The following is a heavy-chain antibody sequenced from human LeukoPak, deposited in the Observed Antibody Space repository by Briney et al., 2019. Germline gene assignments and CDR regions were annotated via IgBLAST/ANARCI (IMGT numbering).Heavy chain of an antibody. Sequence: ASVKVSCKASGYTFTGYYLHWVRQAPGQGLEWMGWINPNGGGREYAQKFQGRVNMTRDTAISTAYMELSSLTFDDTAIYYCARVGYFYGSGSQTGSYFDYWGQGTLVTVSS. J-gene: IGHJ4*02. CDR1: GYTFTGYY. CDR3: ARVGYFYGSGSQTGSYFDY. D-gene: IGHD3-10*01. CDR2: INPNGGGR. V-gene: IGHV1-2*02.